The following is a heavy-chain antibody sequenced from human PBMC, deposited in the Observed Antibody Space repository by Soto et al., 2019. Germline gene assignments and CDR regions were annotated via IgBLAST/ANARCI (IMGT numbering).Heavy chain of an antibody. CDR3: ARDRDYYDTSGYSHYYSAMDV. J-gene: IGHJ6*02. D-gene: IGHD3-22*01. CDR2: IYYSGIT. Sequence: VQLQESGPGLVKPSQTLSLTCTVSGGSINSGGYYWSWIRQHPGKGLEWIGYIYYSGITYYNPSLKSRVTISVDTSKNQFSLKLSSVTAADTAVYYCARDRDYYDTSGYSHYYSAMDVWGQGTTVTVSS. V-gene: IGHV4-31*03. CDR1: GGSINSGGYY.